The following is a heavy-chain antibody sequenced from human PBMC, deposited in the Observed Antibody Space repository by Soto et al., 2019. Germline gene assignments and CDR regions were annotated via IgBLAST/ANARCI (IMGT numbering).Heavy chain of an antibody. CDR2: IIPIFGTA. D-gene: IGHD6-6*01. CDR3: ARGPARPDCYYGMDV. CDR1: GGTFSSYA. V-gene: IGHV1-69*06. Sequence: SVNVSCKASGGTFSSYAISWVRQAPGQGLEWMGGIIPIFGTANYAQKFQGRVTITADKSTSTAYMELSSLRSEDTAVYYCARGPARPDCYYGMDVWGQGTTVTVSS. J-gene: IGHJ6*02.